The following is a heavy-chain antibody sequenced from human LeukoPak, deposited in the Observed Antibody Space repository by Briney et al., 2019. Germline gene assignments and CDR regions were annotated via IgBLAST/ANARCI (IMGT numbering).Heavy chain of an antibody. V-gene: IGHV3-20*04. CDR1: GFTFDDYG. D-gene: IGHD6-13*01. CDR2: ISWNSGSI. CDR3: ARDVPAAEWNPDAFDI. Sequence: GGSLRLSCAASGFTFDDYGMSWVRQAPGKGLEWVSGISWNSGSIGYADSVKGRFTISRDNAKNSLYLQMNSLRAEDTAVYYCARDVPAAEWNPDAFDIWGQGTMVTVSS. J-gene: IGHJ3*02.